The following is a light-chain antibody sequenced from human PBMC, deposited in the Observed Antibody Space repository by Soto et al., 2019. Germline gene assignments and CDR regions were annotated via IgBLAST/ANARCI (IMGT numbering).Light chain of an antibody. CDR1: QSVRNF. CDR3: QQRTTWLS. Sequence: EVVLTQSPATLSLSPGERATLSCRASQSVRNFLAWYQQKPGQAPRLLVYDATNRAAGIPARFSGSGSGTDFSLTISSLEPEDFAVYFCQQRTTWLSFGGGTKVETK. V-gene: IGKV3-11*01. J-gene: IGKJ4*01. CDR2: DAT.